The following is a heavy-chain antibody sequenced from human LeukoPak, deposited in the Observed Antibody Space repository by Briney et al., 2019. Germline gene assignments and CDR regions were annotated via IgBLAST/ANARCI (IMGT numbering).Heavy chain of an antibody. V-gene: IGHV3-64D*09. CDR1: GFTFSSYA. CDR2: ITNNGGST. CDR3: VKGPCSGGSCYLDY. D-gene: IGHD2-15*01. J-gene: IGHJ4*02. Sequence: GSLRLSCSASGFTFSSYAMHWVRQAPGKGLEYVSAITNNGGSTYYADSVKGRFTISRDNSKNTLYLQMSSLRTEDTAVYYCVKGPCSGGSCYLDYWGQGTLVTVSS.